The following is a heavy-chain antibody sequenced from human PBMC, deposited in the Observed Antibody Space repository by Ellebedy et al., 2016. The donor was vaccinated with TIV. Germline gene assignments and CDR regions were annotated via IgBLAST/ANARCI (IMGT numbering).Heavy chain of an antibody. Sequence: MPSETLSLTCTVSGGSISSYYWSWIRQPPGKGLEWIGYIYYSGSTDYNPSLKSRVTISVDTSKNQFSLKLSSVTAADTAVYYCARDLGPTSGWFDYWGQGTLVTVSS. CDR2: IYYSGST. J-gene: IGHJ4*02. D-gene: IGHD6-19*01. V-gene: IGHV4-59*01. CDR3: ARDLGPTSGWFDY. CDR1: GGSISSYY.